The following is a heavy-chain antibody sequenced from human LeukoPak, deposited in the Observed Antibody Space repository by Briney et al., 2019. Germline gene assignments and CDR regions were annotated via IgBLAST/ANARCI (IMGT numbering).Heavy chain of an antibody. Sequence: ASVKVSCKASGGTFSSYAISWVRQAPGQGLEWMGRIIPILGIANYAQKFQGRVTISADTSTSTAYMELSSLRSEDTAVYYCAGSSTGYSSSWATSYYYYGMDVWGQGTTVTVSS. J-gene: IGHJ6*02. V-gene: IGHV1-69*04. CDR3: AGSSTGYSSSWATSYYYYGMDV. D-gene: IGHD6-13*01. CDR2: IIPILGIA. CDR1: GGTFSSYA.